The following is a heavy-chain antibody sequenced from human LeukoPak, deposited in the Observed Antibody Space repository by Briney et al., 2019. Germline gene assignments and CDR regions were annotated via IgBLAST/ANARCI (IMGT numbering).Heavy chain of an antibody. CDR2: IYYSGST. CDR1: GGSISSYY. V-gene: IGHV4-59*01. CDR3: ARDPNSSGWDINGAFDI. J-gene: IGHJ3*02. Sequence: SETLSLTCTVSGGSISSYYWRWIRQPPGKGLEWIGYIYYSGSTNYNPSLKSRVTISVDTSKNQFSMKLSSVTAADTAVYYCARDPNSSGWDINGAFDIWGQGTMVTVSS. D-gene: IGHD6-19*01.